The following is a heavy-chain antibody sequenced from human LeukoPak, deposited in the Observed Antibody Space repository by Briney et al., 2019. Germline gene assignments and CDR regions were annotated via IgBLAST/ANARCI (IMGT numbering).Heavy chain of an antibody. V-gene: IGHV1-69*13. J-gene: IGHJ4*02. Sequence: GTSVKVSCKASGGTFSSYAISWVRQAPGQGLEWMGGIIPIFGTANYAQKFQGRVTITADESTSTAYMELSSLRSEDTAVYYCARWDMGMELACSSTSCYFDYWGQGTLVTVSS. CDR2: IIPIFGTA. CDR3: ARWDMGMELACSSTSCYFDY. CDR1: GGTFSSYA. D-gene: IGHD2-2*01.